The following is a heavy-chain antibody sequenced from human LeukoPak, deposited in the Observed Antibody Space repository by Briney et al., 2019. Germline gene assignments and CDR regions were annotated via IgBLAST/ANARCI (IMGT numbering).Heavy chain of an antibody. CDR2: IYSGGST. D-gene: IGHD6-19*01. CDR1: GFTVGSNY. Sequence: GGSLRLSCAASGFTVGSNYMSWVRQAPGKGLEWVSVIYSGGSTYYADSVKGRFTISRDNSKNTLFLQMNSLRAEDTAVYYCAKCSTSAYTTGWCNWIDPWGQGTLVTVSS. J-gene: IGHJ5*02. CDR3: AKCSTSAYTTGWCNWIDP. V-gene: IGHV3-53*01.